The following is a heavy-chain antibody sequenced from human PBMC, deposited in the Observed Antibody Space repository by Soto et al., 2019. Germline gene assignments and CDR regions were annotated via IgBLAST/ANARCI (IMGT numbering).Heavy chain of an antibody. Sequence: GGSLRLSCVASGFTFSSNWMNWVRLAPGKGPEWVASMKEDGSVKDYAESAKGRFTISRDNAKNSLYLEMNSLTAEDTAVYYCVKNGDWSFESWGQGTLVTV. CDR3: VKNGDWSFES. J-gene: IGHJ4*02. CDR2: MKEDGSVK. V-gene: IGHV3-7*03. CDR1: GFTFSSNW. D-gene: IGHD2-21*02.